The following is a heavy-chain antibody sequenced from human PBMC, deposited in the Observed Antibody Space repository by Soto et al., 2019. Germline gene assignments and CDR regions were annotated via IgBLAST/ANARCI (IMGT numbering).Heavy chain of an antibody. CDR1: GGSFSGYY. D-gene: IGHD6-13*01. Sequence: PSETLSLTCAVYGGSFSGYYWSWIRQPPGKGLEWIGEINHSGSTNYNPSLKSRVTISVDTSKNQFSLKLSSVTAADTAVYYCASRRGGIAAAVDYYGMDVWGRGTTVTVSS. V-gene: IGHV4-34*01. CDR3: ASRRGGIAAAVDYYGMDV. CDR2: INHSGST. J-gene: IGHJ6*02.